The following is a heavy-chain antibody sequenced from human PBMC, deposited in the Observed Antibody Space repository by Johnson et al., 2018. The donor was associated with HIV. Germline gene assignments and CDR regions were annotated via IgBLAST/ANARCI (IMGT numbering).Heavy chain of an antibody. CDR1: GFTVISNY. V-gene: IGHV3-74*02. J-gene: IGHJ3*02. CDR2: INSDESST. Sequence: MLLVESGGGVVRPGGSLRLSCAVSGFTVISNYMTWVRQAPGKGLEWVSRINSDESSTNYAESVKGRFTISRDNAKNTLYLQMNSLRAEDTAVYYCARAGKTVTFDIWGQGTMVTVSS. D-gene: IGHD1-14*01. CDR3: ARAGKTVTFDI.